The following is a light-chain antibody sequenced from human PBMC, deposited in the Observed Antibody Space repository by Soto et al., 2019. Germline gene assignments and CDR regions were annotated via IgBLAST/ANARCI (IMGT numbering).Light chain of an antibody. CDR1: QYINNY. Sequence: DIQVTQSPSSLSASVGDRVTITCRASQYINNYLNWYQQKPGKAPKLLIYTISKLQSGVPSRFSGSGSGTDFTLTISSLQPEDFATYYCQQSFSMPQTFGQGTKVEIK. CDR3: QQSFSMPQT. V-gene: IGKV1-39*01. CDR2: TIS. J-gene: IGKJ1*01.